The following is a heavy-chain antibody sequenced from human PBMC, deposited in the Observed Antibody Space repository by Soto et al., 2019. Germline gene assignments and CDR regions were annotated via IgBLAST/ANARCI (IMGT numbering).Heavy chain of an antibody. D-gene: IGHD5-12*01. J-gene: IGHJ5*02. CDR1: GGSISSGGYY. CDR3: ARDLYSGYDLQWDRFDP. CDR2: IYYSGST. Sequence: NPSETLSLTCTVSGGSISSGGYYWSWIRQHPGKGLEWIGYIYYSGSTYYNPSLKSRVTISVDTSKNQFSLKLSSVTAADTAVYYCARDLYSGYDLQWDRFDPWGQGTLVTVSS. V-gene: IGHV4-31*03.